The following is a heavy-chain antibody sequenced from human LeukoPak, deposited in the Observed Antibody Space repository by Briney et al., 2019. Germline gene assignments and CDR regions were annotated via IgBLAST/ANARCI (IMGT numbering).Heavy chain of an antibody. CDR2: MNPNSGNT. CDR1: GGTFSSYA. J-gene: IGHJ4*02. CDR3: ARDAVPAADDY. D-gene: IGHD2-2*01. V-gene: IGHV1-69*10. Sequence: SVKVSCKASGGTFSSYAISWVRQATGQGLEWMGGMNPNSGNTGYAQKFQGRVTITADKSTSTAYMELSSLRSEDTAVYYGARDAVPAADDYWGQGTLVTVSS.